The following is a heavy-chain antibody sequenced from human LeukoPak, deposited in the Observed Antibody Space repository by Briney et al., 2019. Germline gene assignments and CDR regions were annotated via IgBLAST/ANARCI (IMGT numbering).Heavy chain of an antibody. CDR1: GFTFGSYG. Sequence: GSLRLSCAASGFTFGSYGMSWVRQAPGKGLEWIGSIYHSGYTHYNPSLKGRVTISVDTSKNDFSLKLSSVAAADTAIYYCARDLNPTHYFDYWGQGTLVTVSS. V-gene: IGHV4-38-2*02. CDR3: ARDLNPTHYFDY. J-gene: IGHJ4*02. CDR2: IYHSGYT.